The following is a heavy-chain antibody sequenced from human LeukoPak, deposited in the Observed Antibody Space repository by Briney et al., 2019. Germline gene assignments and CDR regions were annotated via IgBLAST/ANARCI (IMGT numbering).Heavy chain of an antibody. CDR1: GGSISSYY. Sequence: SETLSLTCTVSGGSISSYYWSWIRQPPGKGLEWIGYIYYSGSTNYNPSLKSRVTISVDTSKNQFSLKLSSVTAADTVVYYCARQIGLVGSSWSIFDYWGQGTLVTVSS. CDR3: ARQIGLVGSSWSIFDY. J-gene: IGHJ4*02. CDR2: IYYSGST. D-gene: IGHD6-13*01. V-gene: IGHV4-59*08.